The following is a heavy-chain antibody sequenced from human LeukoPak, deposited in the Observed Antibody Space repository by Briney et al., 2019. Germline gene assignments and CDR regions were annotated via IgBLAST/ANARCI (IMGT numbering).Heavy chain of an antibody. CDR3: AREVIYDNVWGNPTYYFDY. D-gene: IGHD3-16*01. J-gene: IGHJ4*02. CDR1: GFTFNRYW. V-gene: IGHV3-7*01. CDR2: IKQDGSEK. Sequence: SGGSLRLSCAASGFTFNRYWMSWVRQAPGKGLEWVANIKQDGSEKYYVDSVKGRFTISRDTAKNSLYLQMNGLRAEDTAVYYCAREVIYDNVWGNPTYYFDYWGQGNLVTVSS.